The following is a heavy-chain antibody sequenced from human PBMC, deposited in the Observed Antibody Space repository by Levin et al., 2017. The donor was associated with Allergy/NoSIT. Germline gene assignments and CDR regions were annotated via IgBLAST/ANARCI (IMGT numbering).Heavy chain of an antibody. D-gene: IGHD4-17*01. CDR1: CGSFRGYY. Sequence: SQTLSLPCAVYCGSFRGYYWSWIRQPPGKGLEWIGEINHSGSTNYNPSLKSRVTISVDTSKNQFSLKLSSVTAADTAVYYCARGSGFGYGDYRGVARDWYFDRWGRGTLVTVSS. CDR3: ARGSGFGYGDYRGVARDWYFDR. V-gene: IGHV4-34*01. J-gene: IGHJ2*01. CDR2: INHSGST.